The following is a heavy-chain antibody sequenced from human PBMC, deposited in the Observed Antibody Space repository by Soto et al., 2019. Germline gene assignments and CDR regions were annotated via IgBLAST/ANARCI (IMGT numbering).Heavy chain of an antibody. CDR3: ARLDYGDSAFDS. D-gene: IGHD4-17*01. CDR1: GGSINSASYH. Sequence: QVQPQESGPGLVQPSETLSLTCSVSGGSINSASYHWSWLRQHPGKGLELIGYIFYTGSTYYNPSLETRLTISVDTSKNHVSLRLNAVTAADTAVYYCARLDYGDSAFDSWGRGILVTVSS. J-gene: IGHJ4*02. CDR2: IFYTGST. V-gene: IGHV4-31*03.